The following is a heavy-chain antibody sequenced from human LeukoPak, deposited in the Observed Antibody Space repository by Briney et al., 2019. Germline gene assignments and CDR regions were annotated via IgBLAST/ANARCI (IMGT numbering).Heavy chain of an antibody. D-gene: IGHD6-6*01. CDR2: MNPNRGNT. CDR1: GYTFTSYD. Sequence: GASVKVSCKAYGYTFTSYDMNWVRQATGQGLEWMGWMNPNRGNTGYAQKFQGRVTMTRNTSISKAYMKMSSLSSEATAVYYCAGNSIAGLCDYWGQGTLVTVSS. J-gene: IGHJ4*02. CDR3: AGNSIAGLCDY. V-gene: IGHV1-8*01.